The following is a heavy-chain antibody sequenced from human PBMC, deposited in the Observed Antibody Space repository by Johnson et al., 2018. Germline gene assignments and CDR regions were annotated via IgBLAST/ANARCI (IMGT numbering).Heavy chain of an antibody. Sequence: VQLVQSGGGLVQPGESLRLSCAASGFTFDNDDINWVRQAPGKGLDWVSGIGGSAGHTHYADSGMGRFTISRDSAKKTVYMQMNSLRAEDTAVYYCARDAARARLDVWGQGATVTVSS. J-gene: IGHJ6*02. CDR3: ARDAARARLDV. CDR1: GFTFDNDD. V-gene: IGHV3-23*04. D-gene: IGHD6-6*01. CDR2: IGGSAGHT.